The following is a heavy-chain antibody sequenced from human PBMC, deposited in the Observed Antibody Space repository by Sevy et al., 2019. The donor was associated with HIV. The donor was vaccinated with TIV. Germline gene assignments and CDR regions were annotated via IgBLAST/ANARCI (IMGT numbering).Heavy chain of an antibody. CDR3: ASGGSGNVWNYEYYYYGMDV. V-gene: IGHV1-8*02. CDR2: MSPKSRNT. D-gene: IGHD1-7*01. Sequence: VKVSCKASGDTFTTYDINWVRQATGQGLERMGWMSPKSRNTGFPQQFQGRLTMTRDTSISTAYMELSSLRSEDTAVSYRASGGSGNVWNYEYYYYGMDVWGQGTTVRVSS. CDR1: GDTFTTYD. J-gene: IGHJ6*02.